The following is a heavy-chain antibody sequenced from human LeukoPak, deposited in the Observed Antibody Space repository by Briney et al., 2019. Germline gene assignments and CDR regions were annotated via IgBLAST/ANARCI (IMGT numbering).Heavy chain of an antibody. D-gene: IGHD6-6*01. J-gene: IGHJ4*02. CDR1: GYSISSGYY. CDR3: VRHAPIAAPYADY. Sequence: SETLSLTCTVSGYSISSGYYWGWVRQPPGKGLEWIGSIFYSGSTYYNPSLESRVTISVDTTKNQFSLKSSSLTAADTAIYYCVRHAPIAAPYADYWGQGTLVTVSS. V-gene: IGHV4-38-2*02. CDR2: IFYSGST.